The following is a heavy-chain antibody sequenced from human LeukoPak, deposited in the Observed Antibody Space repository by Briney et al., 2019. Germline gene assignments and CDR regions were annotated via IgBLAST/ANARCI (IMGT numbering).Heavy chain of an antibody. Sequence: SQTLSLTCTVSGDSISSGGYYWSWIRQHPGKGLEWIGYIYYSGSTYYNPSLKSRVIMSVDTSKNQFSLKLSSVTAADTAVYYCAREGTAGTNLNWFDPWGQGTLVTVSS. CDR1: GDSISSGGYY. D-gene: IGHD1-1*01. CDR2: IYYSGST. J-gene: IGHJ5*02. V-gene: IGHV4-31*03. CDR3: AREGTAGTNLNWFDP.